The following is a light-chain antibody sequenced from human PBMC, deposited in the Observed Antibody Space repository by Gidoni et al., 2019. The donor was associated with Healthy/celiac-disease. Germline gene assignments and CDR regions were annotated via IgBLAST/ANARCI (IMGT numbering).Light chain of an antibody. Sequence: QSVLTQPPSVSAAPGQKVTISCSGSSYNIGNNYVSWYQQLPGTAPKLLIYDNNKRPSGIPDRFSGSKSGTSATLGITGLQTVDEADYYCGTWDSSLSAYVFGTGTKVTVL. J-gene: IGLJ1*01. V-gene: IGLV1-51*01. CDR1: SYNIGNNY. CDR3: GTWDSSLSAYV. CDR2: DNN.